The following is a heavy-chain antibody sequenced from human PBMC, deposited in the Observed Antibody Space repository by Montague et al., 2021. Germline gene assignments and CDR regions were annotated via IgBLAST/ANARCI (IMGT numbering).Heavy chain of an antibody. Sequence: SETLSLTCTVSGYSISSGYYWGWIRQPPGKGLEWIGSIFHSGSTXYNPSLKSRVTISVDTSKNQFSLKLTSVTAADTALYYCARDRGAAPFDYWGQGTLVTVSS. CDR2: IFHSGST. J-gene: IGHJ4*02. V-gene: IGHV4-38-2*02. CDR3: ARDRGAAPFDY. D-gene: IGHD1-26*01. CDR1: GYSISSGYY.